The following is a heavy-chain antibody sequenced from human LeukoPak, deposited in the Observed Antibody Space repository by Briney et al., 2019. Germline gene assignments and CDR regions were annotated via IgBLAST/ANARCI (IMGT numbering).Heavy chain of an antibody. CDR1: GFTFDDYA. Sequence: PGGSLRLSCAASGFTFDDYAMHWVRQAPGKGLEWVSGISWNSGSIGYADSVKGRFTISRDNAKNSLYLQMNSLRAEDTAVYYCARANCSGGSCYTDYWGQGTLVTVSS. V-gene: IGHV3-9*01. CDR2: ISWNSGSI. CDR3: ARANCSGGSCYTDY. J-gene: IGHJ4*02. D-gene: IGHD2-15*01.